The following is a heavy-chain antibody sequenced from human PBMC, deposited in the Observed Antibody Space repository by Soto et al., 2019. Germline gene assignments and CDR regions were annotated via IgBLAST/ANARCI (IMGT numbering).Heavy chain of an antibody. CDR2: ILVASGGT. CDR3: SAAVTMIYNRASYAFCM. Sequence: GASVKVSCKASGFTFGNSAVHWVRQARGQRLEWMGWILVASGGTNYAENFEERVTIARDMSTSTAYIELSSLRSEDTAVYFCSAAVTMIYNRASYAFCMLGQGXLVTV. J-gene: IGHJ3*02. V-gene: IGHV1-58*01. CDR1: GFTFGNSA. D-gene: IGHD3-22*01.